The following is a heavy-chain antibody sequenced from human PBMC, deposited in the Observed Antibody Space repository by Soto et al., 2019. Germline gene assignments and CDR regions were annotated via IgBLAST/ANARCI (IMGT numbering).Heavy chain of an antibody. CDR3: ARGGRITIFGVVTSYYYYGMDV. J-gene: IGHJ6*02. Sequence: PSETLSLTCAVYGGSFSGYYWSWIRQPPGKGLGWIGEINHSGSTNYNPSLKSRVTISVDTSKNQFSLKLSSVTAADTAVYYCARGGRITIFGVVTSYYYYGMDVWGQGTTVTVSS. CDR1: GGSFSGYY. V-gene: IGHV4-34*01. CDR2: INHSGST. D-gene: IGHD3-3*01.